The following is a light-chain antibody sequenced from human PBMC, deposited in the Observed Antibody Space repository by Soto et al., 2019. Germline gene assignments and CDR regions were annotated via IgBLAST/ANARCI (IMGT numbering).Light chain of an antibody. Sequence: QSALTQPASVSGSPGQSITISCTGTSSDVGSYNLVSWYQQHPGKAPKLMIYEGSKRPSGVSNRFSGSKSGNTASLTISGLQAEDEADYYCCSYAGSRTDVVFGGGTKLTFL. CDR2: EGS. CDR1: SSDVGSYNL. J-gene: IGLJ2*01. V-gene: IGLV2-23*01. CDR3: CSYAGSRTDVV.